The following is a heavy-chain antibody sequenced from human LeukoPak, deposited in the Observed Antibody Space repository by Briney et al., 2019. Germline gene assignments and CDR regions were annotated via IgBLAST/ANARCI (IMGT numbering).Heavy chain of an antibody. J-gene: IGHJ4*02. D-gene: IGHD5-18*01. CDR2: ISGDGGRT. V-gene: IGHV3-43*02. Sequence: GGSLRLSCAASGFTFDDYAMHWVRHAPGKGLEWVSLISGDGGRTYYADPVKGRFTISRDNSKSSLYLQMNSLRTEDTALYYCAKSRLRYGFSLDYWGQGTLVTVSS. CDR3: AKSRLRYGFSLDY. CDR1: GFTFDDYA.